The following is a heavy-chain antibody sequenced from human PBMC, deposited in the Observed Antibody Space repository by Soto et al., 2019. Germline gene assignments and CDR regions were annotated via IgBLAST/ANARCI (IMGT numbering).Heavy chain of an antibody. CDR1: GNTFTYRY. CDR3: ASGGAGSGPFTWELPDH. D-gene: IGHD1-26*01. CDR2: ITPCSGDV. Sequence: QMQLVQSGAEVKKTGSTVTVSCKALGNTFTYRYLHWVRQAPGQALEWMGGITPCSGDVHYAQKFQERVTITRDRSINTAYMRMSSLRSEDTAMYYCASGGAGSGPFTWELPDHWGQGTLVTVSS. J-gene: IGHJ4*02. V-gene: IGHV1-45*02.